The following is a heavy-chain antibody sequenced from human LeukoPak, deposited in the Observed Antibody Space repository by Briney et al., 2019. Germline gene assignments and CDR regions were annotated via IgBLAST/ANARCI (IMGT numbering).Heavy chain of an antibody. Sequence: ASVKVSCKASGYTFTNYGISWVRQAPGQGLEWMGWISAYNGNTNYAQKFQGRITMTTDTSTSTAYMELRSLRSDDTAVYYCAKADSSEGVWFDPWGQGTLVTVSS. V-gene: IGHV1-18*01. D-gene: IGHD3-22*01. CDR3: AKADSSEGVWFDP. J-gene: IGHJ5*02. CDR2: ISAYNGNT. CDR1: GYTFTNYG.